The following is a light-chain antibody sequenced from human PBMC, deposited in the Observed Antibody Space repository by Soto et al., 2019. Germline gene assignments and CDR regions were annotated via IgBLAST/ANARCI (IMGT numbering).Light chain of an antibody. CDR2: GAS. J-gene: IGKJ1*01. CDR1: QSINDT. CDR3: QQYHNWPLT. V-gene: IGKV3-15*01. Sequence: IALTHSPATLSSSTGDATPLSYRASQSINDTLAWYQQKPGQAPRLLIRGASTRPPGFPARFSGSGSRTDFTLTIGGLQPEDFAIYYCQQYHNWPLTFGQGTKVDIK.